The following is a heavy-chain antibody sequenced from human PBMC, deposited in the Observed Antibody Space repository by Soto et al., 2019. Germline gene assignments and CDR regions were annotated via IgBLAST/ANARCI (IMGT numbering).Heavy chain of an antibody. V-gene: IGHV1-46*03. J-gene: IGHJ4*02. CDR1: GYTLTSYY. CDR2: INPSGGST. CDR3: ASGVSRCSGGSCYLLDY. Sequence: QVQLVQYGAEVKKPGASVKVSCKASGYTLTSYYKHWVRQAPGQGLEWMGIINPSGGSTSYAQKFQGRVTMTRDTSTSTVYMELSSLRSEDTAVYYCASGVSRCSGGSCYLLDYWGQGTLVTVSS. D-gene: IGHD2-15*01.